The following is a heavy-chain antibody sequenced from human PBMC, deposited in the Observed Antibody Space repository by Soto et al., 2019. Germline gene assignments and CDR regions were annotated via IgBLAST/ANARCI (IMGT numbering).Heavy chain of an antibody. J-gene: IGHJ5*02. CDR2: INHSGST. Sequence: SETLSLTCAVYGGSFSGYYWIWIRQPPGKGLEWIGEINHSGSTNCNPSLKSRVTISVDTSKNQFSLKLSSVTAADTAVYYCARPLKAAAGTNWFDPWGQGTLVTVSS. D-gene: IGHD6-13*01. CDR3: ARPLKAAAGTNWFDP. V-gene: IGHV4-34*01. CDR1: GGSFSGYY.